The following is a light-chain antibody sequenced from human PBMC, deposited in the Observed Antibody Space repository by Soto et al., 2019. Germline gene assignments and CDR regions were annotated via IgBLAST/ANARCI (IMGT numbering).Light chain of an antibody. J-gene: IGLJ1*01. V-gene: IGLV2-14*01. CDR2: EVG. CDR1: SSDVGAYNY. Sequence: QSVLAQPASVSGSPGQSITISCTGTSSDVGAYNYVSWYQQHPGKAPKLMIYEVGNRPSGVSNRFSGSKSGNTASLTISGLQAEDEADYYCSSYTSSSPYVFGTGTK. CDR3: SSYTSSSPYV.